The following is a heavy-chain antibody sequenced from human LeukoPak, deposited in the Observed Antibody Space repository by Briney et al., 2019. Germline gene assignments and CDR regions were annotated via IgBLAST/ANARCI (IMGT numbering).Heavy chain of an antibody. CDR1: GYTLTELS. CDR2: FDPEDGET. J-gene: IGHJ4*02. Sequence: ASVKVSCKVSGYTLTELSMHWVRQAPGKGLEWMGGFDPEDGETIYAQKFQGRVTMTEDTSTDTAYMELSSLRSEDTAVYYCATSLVVPAALDYWGQGTLVTVSS. CDR3: ATSLVVPAALDY. V-gene: IGHV1-24*01. D-gene: IGHD2-2*01.